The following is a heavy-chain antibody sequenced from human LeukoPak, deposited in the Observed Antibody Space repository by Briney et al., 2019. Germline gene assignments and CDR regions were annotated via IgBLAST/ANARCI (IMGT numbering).Heavy chain of an antibody. CDR3: ARDSPIAAAGTGRKYNWFDP. V-gene: IGHV4-39*07. CDR2: IYYSGST. J-gene: IGHJ5*02. CDR1: GGSISSSSYY. D-gene: IGHD6-13*01. Sequence: SETLSLTCTVSGGSISSSSYYWGWIRQPPGKGLEWIGSIYYSGSTYYNPSLKSRVTISVDTSKNQFSLKLSSVTAADTAVYYCARDSPIAAAGTGRKYNWFDPWGQGTLVTVSS.